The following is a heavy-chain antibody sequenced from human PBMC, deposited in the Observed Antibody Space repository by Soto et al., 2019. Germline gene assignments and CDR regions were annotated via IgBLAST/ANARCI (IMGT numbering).Heavy chain of an antibody. J-gene: IGHJ4*01. V-gene: IGHV1-69*04. CDR1: GGTFSSYT. Sequence: SVKVSCKASGGTFSSYTISWVRQAPGQGLEWMGRITPILGIANYAQKFQGRVTITADKSTSTAYMELSSLRSEDTAVYYCARDGRENYDYVWGSYRYIGRLDYWG. CDR3: ARDGRENYDYVWGSYRYIGRLDY. D-gene: IGHD3-16*02. CDR2: ITPILGIA.